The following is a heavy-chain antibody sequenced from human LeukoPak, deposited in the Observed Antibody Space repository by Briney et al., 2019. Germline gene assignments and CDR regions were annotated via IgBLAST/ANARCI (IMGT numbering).Heavy chain of an antibody. Sequence: SETLSLTCSVSGGSISSGGYYWSWIRQNPGKGLEWIGYIYYSGSTYYNPSLKSRVTISVDTSKNQFSLKLSSVTAADTAVYYCATQEFGEPSNWGQGTLVTVSS. CDR2: IYYSGST. J-gene: IGHJ4*02. D-gene: IGHD3-16*01. V-gene: IGHV4-31*03. CDR3: ATQEFGEPSN. CDR1: GGSISSGGYY.